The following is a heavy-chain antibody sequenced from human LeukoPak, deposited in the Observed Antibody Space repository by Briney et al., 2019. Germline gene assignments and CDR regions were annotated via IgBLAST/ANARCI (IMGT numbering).Heavy chain of an antibody. V-gene: IGHV4-39*07. CDR3: ARTPIYYFDNSGYYN. J-gene: IGHJ4*02. D-gene: IGHD3-22*01. CDR2: IYYSGST. CDR1: GGSISSSSYY. Sequence: SETLSLTCTVSGGSISSSSYYWGWIRQPPGKGLEWIGSIYYSGSTYYNPSLKSRVTISVDTSKNQFSLKLSSVTAADTAVYYCARTPIYYFDNSGYYNWGQGTLVTVSS.